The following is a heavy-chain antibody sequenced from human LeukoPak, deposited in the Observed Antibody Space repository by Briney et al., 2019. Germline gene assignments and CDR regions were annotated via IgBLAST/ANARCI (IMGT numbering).Heavy chain of an antibody. D-gene: IGHD2-2*01. V-gene: IGHV4-39*01. Sequence: SETLSLTCTLSGGSISSSSYHWGWIRPPPGEVLQWITNMSYGGATYYNPSLQSRVTISVHTSKNQFSLKLYSVTAADTAVYYCARHCRAVLVVPVARGDYFDYLGQGTLVTVSS. J-gene: IGHJ4*02. CDR3: ARHCRAVLVVPVARGDYFDY. CDR2: MSYGGAT. CDR1: GGSISSSSYH.